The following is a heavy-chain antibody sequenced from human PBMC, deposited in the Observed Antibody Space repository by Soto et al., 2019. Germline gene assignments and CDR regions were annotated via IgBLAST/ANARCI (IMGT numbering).Heavy chain of an antibody. D-gene: IGHD4-17*01. J-gene: IGHJ4*02. CDR3: ARDPIFDYGGNSGYFDY. CDR1: GGTFSSYA. CDR2: IIPIFGTA. Sequence: QVQLVQSGAEVKKPGSSVKVSCKASGGTFSSYAISWVRQAPGQGLEWMGGIIPIFGTANYAQKFQGRVTITADESTSTAYMELSSLRSEDTAVYYCARDPIFDYGGNSGYFDYWGQGTLDTVSS. V-gene: IGHV1-69*01.